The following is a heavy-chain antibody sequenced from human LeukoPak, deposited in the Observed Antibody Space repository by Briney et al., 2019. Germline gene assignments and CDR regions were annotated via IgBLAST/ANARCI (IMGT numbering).Heavy chain of an antibody. CDR3: ARGRYGSGSYYYYYYGMDV. CDR2: INHSGST. D-gene: IGHD3-10*01. V-gene: IGHV4-34*01. CDR1: GGSFSGYY. Sequence: SETLSLTCAVYGGSFSGYYWSWIRQPPGKGLEWIGEINHSGSTNYNPSLKSRVTISVDTSKNQFSLKLSSVTAADTAVYYCARGRYGSGSYYYYYYGMDVWGQGTTVTVSS. J-gene: IGHJ6*02.